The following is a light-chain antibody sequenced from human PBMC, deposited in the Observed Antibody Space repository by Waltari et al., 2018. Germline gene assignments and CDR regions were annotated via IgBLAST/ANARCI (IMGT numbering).Light chain of an antibody. CDR3: QHFGSSLPYT. V-gene: IGKV3-20*01. CDR1: QSVSSSY. Sequence: EIVLTQSPGTLSLSPGERVTLSCRASQSVSSSYLAWCQQKPGQAPRLLIYGASSRASGIPDRFSGSGSGTDFTLTISRLEPEDFAVYYCQHFGSSLPYTFGQGTKLEIK. J-gene: IGKJ2*01. CDR2: GAS.